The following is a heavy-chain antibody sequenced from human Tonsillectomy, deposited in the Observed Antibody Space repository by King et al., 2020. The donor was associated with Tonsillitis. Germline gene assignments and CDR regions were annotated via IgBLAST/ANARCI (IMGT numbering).Heavy chain of an antibody. D-gene: IGHD3-22*01. Sequence: VQLQESGPGLVKPSQTLSLTCTVSGGSISTGGSISSGPYYWSWIRQPAGKGLEWVGRIYTSGSTNYNPSLKSRVTISVATSKNQFSLKLSSVTAADTAGYYCARGDNYYDSSGYSSWYFDLWGRGTLVTVSS. CDR1: GGSISTGGSISSGPYY. CDR2: IYTSGST. V-gene: IGHV4-61*02. CDR3: ARGDNYYDSSGYSSWYFDL. J-gene: IGHJ2*01.